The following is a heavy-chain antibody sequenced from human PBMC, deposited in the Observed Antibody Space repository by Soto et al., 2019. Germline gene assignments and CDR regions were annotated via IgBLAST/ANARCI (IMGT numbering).Heavy chain of an antibody. CDR1: GFTFSSYG. V-gene: IGHV3-30*18. CDR3: AKDKHGSGSYYSDDDYYGMDV. Sequence: QVQLVESGGGVVQPGRSLRLSCAASGFTFSSYGMHWVRQAPGKGLEWVAVISYDGSNKYYADSVKGRFTISRDNSKNTLYLQMKSLRAEDTAVYYCAKDKHGSGSYYSDDDYYGMDVWCQGTTVTVSS. CDR2: ISYDGSNK. J-gene: IGHJ6*02. D-gene: IGHD3-10*01.